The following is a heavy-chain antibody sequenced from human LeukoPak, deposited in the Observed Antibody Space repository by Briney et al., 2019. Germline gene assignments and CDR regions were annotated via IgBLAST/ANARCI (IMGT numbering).Heavy chain of an antibody. J-gene: IGHJ5*02. V-gene: IGHV3-7*03. CDR3: TRENYVPDS. CDR1: GYRFSPYW. CDR2: ISDGGRAT. Sequence: GSLRLSCAASGYRFSPYWMSWVRQPSGKGLEWVASISDGGRATYYGDSVRGRFTISRDDARNSLFLQMNGLRADDTAVYYCTRENYVPDSWGQGTLVTVSS. D-gene: IGHD3-10*02.